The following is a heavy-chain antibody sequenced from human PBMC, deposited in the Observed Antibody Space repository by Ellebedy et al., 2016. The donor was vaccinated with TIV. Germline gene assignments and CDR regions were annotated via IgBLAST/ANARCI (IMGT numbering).Heavy chain of an antibody. V-gene: IGHV3-43*01. CDR1: GFIFDDYT. CDR2: ISWDGGTT. CDR3: AKDMGMATINPVLDY. D-gene: IGHD5-24*01. J-gene: IGHJ4*02. Sequence: GESLKISCAASGFIFDDYTIHWVRQAPGKGLEWVSLISWDGGTTYYADSVKGRFTISRDNRKNSLYLQMNSLRTEDTTLYYCAKDMGMATINPVLDYWGQGTLVTVSS.